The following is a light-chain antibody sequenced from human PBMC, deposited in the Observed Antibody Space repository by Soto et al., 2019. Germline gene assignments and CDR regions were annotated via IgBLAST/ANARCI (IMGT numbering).Light chain of an antibody. CDR3: CSYAGSYTWV. J-gene: IGLJ3*02. V-gene: IGLV2-11*01. Sequence: QSVLPQPRSMAGATGQSVTISCTGTSSDVGGYNYVSWYQQHPGKAPKLMIYDVIKRPSGVPDRLSGSKSGNTASLTISGLQAEDEADYYCCSYAGSYTWVFGGGTKRTVL. CDR2: DVI. CDR1: SSDVGGYNY.